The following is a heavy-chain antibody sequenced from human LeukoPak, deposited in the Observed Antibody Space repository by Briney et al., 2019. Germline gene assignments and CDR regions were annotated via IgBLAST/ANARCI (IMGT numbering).Heavy chain of an antibody. Sequence: GGSLRLSCAASGFTFSSYSMNWVRQAPGKGLEWVSSISSSSSYIYYEDSVKGRFTISRDNAKNSLYLQMNSLRAEDTAVYYCARDFGDYYDSSGPNRPSFDYWGQGTLVTVSS. D-gene: IGHD3-22*01. CDR3: ARDFGDYYDSSGPNRPSFDY. CDR2: ISSSSSYI. J-gene: IGHJ4*02. CDR1: GFTFSSYS. V-gene: IGHV3-21*01.